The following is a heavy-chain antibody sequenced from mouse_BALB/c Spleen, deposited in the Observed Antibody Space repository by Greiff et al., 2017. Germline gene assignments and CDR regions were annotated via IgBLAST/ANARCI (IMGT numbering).Heavy chain of an antibody. Sequence: VQLKESGPELMKPGASVKISCKASGYSFTSYYMHWVKQSHGKSLVWIGYIDPFNGGTSYNQKFKGKATLTVDKSSSTAYMHLSSLTSEDSAVYYCARGGYRGYFDYWGQGTTLTVSS. CDR2: IDPFNGGT. D-gene: IGHD2-12*01. CDR1: GYSFTSYY. CDR3: ARGGYRGYFDY. J-gene: IGHJ2*01. V-gene: IGHV1S135*01.